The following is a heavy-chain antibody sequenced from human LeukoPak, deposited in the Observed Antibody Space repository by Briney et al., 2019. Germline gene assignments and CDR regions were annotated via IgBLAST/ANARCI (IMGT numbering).Heavy chain of an antibody. CDR3: ARAAPYDSSGYPSGFDY. J-gene: IGHJ4*02. V-gene: IGHV3-30-3*01. CDR2: ISYDGSNK. D-gene: IGHD3-22*01. CDR1: GFTFSSYA. Sequence: GGSLRLSRTASGFTFSSYAMHWVRQAPGKGLEWVAVISYDGSNKYYAGSVKGRFTISRDNSKNTLYLQMNSLRAEDTAVYYCARAAPYDSSGYPSGFDYWGQGTLVTVSS.